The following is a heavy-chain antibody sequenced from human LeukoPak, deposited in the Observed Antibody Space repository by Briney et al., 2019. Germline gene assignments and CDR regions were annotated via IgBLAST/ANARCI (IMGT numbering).Heavy chain of an antibody. D-gene: IGHD2-2*01. V-gene: IGHV1-46*01. Sequence: ASVKVSCKASGYTFTSYYMHWVRQAPGQGLEWMGIINPSGGSTSYAQKFQGRVTMTRDMSTSTVYMELSSLRSEDTAVYYCATDRPSSAKVGPRGYYYYYMDVWGKGTAVTVSS. J-gene: IGHJ6*03. CDR2: INPSGGST. CDR3: ATDRPSSAKVGPRGYYYYYMDV. CDR1: GYTFTSYY.